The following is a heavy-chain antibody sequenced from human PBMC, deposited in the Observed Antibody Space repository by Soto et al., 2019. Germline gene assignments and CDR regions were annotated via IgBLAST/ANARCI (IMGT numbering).Heavy chain of an antibody. Sequence: SETLSLTCAVYGGSFSGYYWSWIRQPPGKGLEWIGEINHSGSTNYNPSLKSRVTISVDTSKNQFSLKLSSVTAADTAVYYCARGVRIAAAGTAEENYYYGMDVWGQGTTVTVSS. CDR2: INHSGST. D-gene: IGHD6-13*01. CDR1: GGSFSGYY. CDR3: ARGVRIAAAGTAEENYYYGMDV. V-gene: IGHV4-34*01. J-gene: IGHJ6*02.